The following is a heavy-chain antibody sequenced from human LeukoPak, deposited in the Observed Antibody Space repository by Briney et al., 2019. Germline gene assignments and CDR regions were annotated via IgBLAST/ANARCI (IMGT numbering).Heavy chain of an antibody. D-gene: IGHD5-24*01. CDR1: GYTFTSYG. CDR3: ARQKFVRWLQWGYNWFDP. Sequence: ASVKVSCKASGYTFTSYGISWVRQAPGQGLEWMGWISAYNGNTNYAQKLQGRVTMTTDTSTSTAYMELRSLRSDDTAVYYCARQKFVRWLQWGYNWFDPWGQGTLVTVSS. J-gene: IGHJ5*02. V-gene: IGHV1-18*01. CDR2: ISAYNGNT.